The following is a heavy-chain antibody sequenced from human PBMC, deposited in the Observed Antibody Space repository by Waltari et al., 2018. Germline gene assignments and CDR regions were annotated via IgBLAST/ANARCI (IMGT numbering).Heavy chain of an antibody. Sequence: QVQLQESGPGLVKPSETLSLTCAVSGYSISSGYSWGWIRQPPGKGLEWIGSIYHSGSTYYNPSLKSRVTISVDTSKNQFSLKLSSVTAADTAVYYCASFFLAVAGDYWGQGTLVTVSS. V-gene: IGHV4-38-2*01. J-gene: IGHJ4*02. CDR1: GYSISSGYS. CDR2: IYHSGST. CDR3: ASFFLAVAGDY. D-gene: IGHD6-19*01.